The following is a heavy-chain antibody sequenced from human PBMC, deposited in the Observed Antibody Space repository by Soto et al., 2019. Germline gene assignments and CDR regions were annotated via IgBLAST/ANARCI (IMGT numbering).Heavy chain of an antibody. CDR1: GFTFSSYA. Sequence: SGGSLRLSCAASGFTFSSYAMSWVRQAPGKGLEWVSAISGSGGSTYYADSVKGRFTISRDSSKNTLYLQMNSLRAEDTAVYYCAKGNSWSPALVLDIWGQGTMVTVSS. J-gene: IGHJ3*02. CDR2: ISGSGGST. CDR3: AKGNSWSPALVLDI. D-gene: IGHD1-7*01. V-gene: IGHV3-23*01.